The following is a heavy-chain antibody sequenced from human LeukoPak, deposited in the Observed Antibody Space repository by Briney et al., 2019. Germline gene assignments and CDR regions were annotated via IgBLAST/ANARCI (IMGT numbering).Heavy chain of an antibody. CDR1: GFTVSSNY. V-gene: IGHV3-66*01. CDR3: VRVGHSSGWYETGDY. D-gene: IGHD6-19*01. CDR2: IYSGDNT. Sequence: GGSLRLSCAASGFTVSSNYMSWVRQAPGKGLEWVSVIYSGDNTYYADSVKGRFTISRDNAKNTLFLQMNSLRAEDTAVYHCVRVGHSSGWYETGDYWGQGTLVTVSS. J-gene: IGHJ4*02.